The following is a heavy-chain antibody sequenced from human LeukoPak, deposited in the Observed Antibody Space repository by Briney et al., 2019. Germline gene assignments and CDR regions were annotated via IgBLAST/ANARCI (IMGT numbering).Heavy chain of an antibody. D-gene: IGHD3-3*01. Sequence: GGSLRLSCAASGFTFSSYSMNWVRQAPGKGLEWVSSISSSSYIYYADSVKGRFTISRDNAKNSLYLQMNSLRAEDTAVYYCASHRITIFGVVDSFDYWGQGTLVTVSS. J-gene: IGHJ4*02. CDR2: ISSSSYI. CDR3: ASHRITIFGVVDSFDY. V-gene: IGHV3-21*01. CDR1: GFTFSSYS.